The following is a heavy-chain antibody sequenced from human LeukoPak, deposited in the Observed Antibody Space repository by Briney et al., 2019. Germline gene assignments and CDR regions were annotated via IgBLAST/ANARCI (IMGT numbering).Heavy chain of an antibody. V-gene: IGHV4-59*01. D-gene: IGHD4-17*01. CDR2: IYYSGST. J-gene: IGHJ3*02. CDR3: ARDGNYGGNPGAFDI. Sequence: PSETLSLTCTVSGGSISSYYWSWIRQPPGKGLEWIGYIYYSGSTNYNPSLKSRVTISVDTSKNQFSLKLSSVTAADTAVYYCARDGNYGGNPGAFDIWGQGTMVTVSS. CDR1: GGSISSYY.